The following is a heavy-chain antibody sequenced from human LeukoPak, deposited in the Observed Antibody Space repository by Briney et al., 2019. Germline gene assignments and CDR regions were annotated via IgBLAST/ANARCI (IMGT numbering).Heavy chain of an antibody. CDR1: EFTFSNYW. Sequence: GGSLRLSCAASEFTFSNYWMNWVRQAPGKGLEWVANINQDGSEKYYVDSVKGRFTISRDNAKNSLYLRMNSLRAEDTAVYYCARHRRTLVVGATRPGYYMDVWGKGTTVTVSS. V-gene: IGHV3-7*01. D-gene: IGHD2-15*01. CDR2: INQDGSEK. CDR3: ARHRRTLVVGATRPGYYMDV. J-gene: IGHJ6*03.